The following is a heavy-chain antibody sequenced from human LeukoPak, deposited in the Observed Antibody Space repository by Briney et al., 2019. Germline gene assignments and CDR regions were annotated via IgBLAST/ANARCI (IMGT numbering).Heavy chain of an antibody. CDR3: ARYRGRASIAVAGPHIDY. V-gene: IGHV1-2*02. CDR2: INPNSGGT. CDR1: GYTFTGYH. D-gene: IGHD6-19*01. Sequence: AASVKVSCKASGYTFTGYHIHWVRQAPGQGLEWMGWINPNSGGTNYAQKFQGRVTMTRDTSISTAYMELSRLRSDDTAVYYCARYRGRASIAVAGPHIDYWGQGTLVTVSS. J-gene: IGHJ4*02.